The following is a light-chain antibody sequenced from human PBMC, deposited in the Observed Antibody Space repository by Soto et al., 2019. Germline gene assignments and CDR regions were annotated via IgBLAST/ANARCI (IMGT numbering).Light chain of an antibody. V-gene: IGKV1-9*01. Sequence: DIQLTQSPSFLSASVGDRVTITCRASQGISSYLAWYQQKPGKAPKLLIYAASTLQSGVPARFSGSGSRTEFTLIISNLQPEDCANYYCQQLNSYPLTFGGGTKVEIK. J-gene: IGKJ4*01. CDR2: AAS. CDR3: QQLNSYPLT. CDR1: QGISSY.